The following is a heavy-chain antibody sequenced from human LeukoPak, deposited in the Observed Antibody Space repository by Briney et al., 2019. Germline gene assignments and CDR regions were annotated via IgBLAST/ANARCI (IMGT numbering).Heavy chain of an antibody. J-gene: IGHJ4*02. CDR1: GFTFSSFA. CDR2: ISGNGVGT. Sequence: GGSLRLSCAASGFTFSSFAMRWVRQAPGKGLEWVSSISGNGVGTYYADSVKGRFTISRDNSKNSLSLQMNSLRVEDTAVYYCAKRCSTTYHFDSWGQGTLVTVSS. V-gene: IGHV3-23*01. D-gene: IGHD2-2*01. CDR3: AKRCSTTYHFDS.